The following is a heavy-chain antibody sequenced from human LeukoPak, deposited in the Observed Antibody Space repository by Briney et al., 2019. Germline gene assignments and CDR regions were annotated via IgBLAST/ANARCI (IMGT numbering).Heavy chain of an antibody. V-gene: IGHV3-7*01. CDR2: IKQDGSEK. J-gene: IGHJ4*02. D-gene: IGHD6-6*01. CDR1: GFTFSNYW. CDR3: ARDYRSSSGRSIDY. Sequence: GGSLRLSCAASGFTFSNYWMSWVRQAPGKGLEWVANIKQDGSEKYYVDSVKGRFTVSRDNAKNSLYMQMNNLRAEDTSVYYCARDYRSSSGRSIDYWGQGTLVTVSS.